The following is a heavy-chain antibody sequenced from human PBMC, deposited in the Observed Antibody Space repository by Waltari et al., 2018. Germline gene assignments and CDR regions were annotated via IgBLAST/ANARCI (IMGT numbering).Heavy chain of an antibody. Sequence: QVQLQESGPGLVKPSETLSLTCTVSGGSISSYYWSWIRQPPGKGLEWIGYIYYSGSTNYNPSLKSRVTISVDTSKNQFSLKLSSVTAADTAVYYCARGVLGDYYFDYWGQGTLVTVSS. D-gene: IGHD2-8*01. CDR3: ARGVLGDYYFDY. V-gene: IGHV4-59*01. CDR2: IYYSGST. CDR1: GGSISSYY. J-gene: IGHJ4*02.